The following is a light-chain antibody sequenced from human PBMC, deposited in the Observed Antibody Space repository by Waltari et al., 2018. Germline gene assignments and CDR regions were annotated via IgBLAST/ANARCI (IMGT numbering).Light chain of an antibody. Sequence: DIQMTQSPSTLSASVGDSVTITCRASQSISNWLAWYQQKPGKAPKLLIYKASNLESGVPSRFSGSGSGTEFTLTISSLQPDDFATYYCQQYDNYWTFGQGTKVEIK. V-gene: IGKV1-5*03. CDR1: QSISNW. CDR3: QQYDNYWT. CDR2: KAS. J-gene: IGKJ1*01.